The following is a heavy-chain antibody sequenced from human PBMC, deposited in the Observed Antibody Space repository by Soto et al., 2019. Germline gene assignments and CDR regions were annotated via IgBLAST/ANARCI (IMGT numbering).Heavy chain of an antibody. V-gene: IGHV4-59*01. CDR2: IYYSGST. CDR3: ARVGYWSSTICYKGTGYYDYGMDG. J-gene: IGHJ6*02. Sequence: SETLSLTCTVSGGSISSYYWSWIRQPPGKGREWSGYIYYSGSTNYNPSLKSRGTISVDTAKNQYSLELSSVTAADAAVYYCARVGYWSSTICYKGTGYYDYGMDGWGQGTAVTVSS. CDR1: GGSISSYY. D-gene: IGHD2-2*02.